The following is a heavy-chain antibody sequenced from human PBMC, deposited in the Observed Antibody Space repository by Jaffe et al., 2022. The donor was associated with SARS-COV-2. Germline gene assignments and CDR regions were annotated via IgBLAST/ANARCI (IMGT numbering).Heavy chain of an antibody. V-gene: IGHV3-30*18. Sequence: QVQLVESGGGVVQPGRSLRLSCAASGFTFSSYGMHWVRQAPGKGLEWVAVISYDGSNKYYADSVKGRFTISRDNSKNTLYLQMNSLRAEDTAVYYCAKDLVGSTRPYYGMDVWGQGTTVTVSS. CDR3: AKDLVGSTRPYYGMDV. CDR2: ISYDGSNK. D-gene: IGHD2-2*01. J-gene: IGHJ6*02. CDR1: GFTFSSYG.